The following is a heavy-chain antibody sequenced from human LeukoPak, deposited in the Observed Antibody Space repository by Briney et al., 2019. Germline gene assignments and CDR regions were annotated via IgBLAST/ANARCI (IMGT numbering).Heavy chain of an antibody. Sequence: GGSLRLSCAASGFTFSSYGMHWVRQAPGKGLEWVAVISYDGSNKYYADSVKGRFTISRDNSKNTLYLQMNSLRAEDTAVYYCAKDASVGVTTDYFDYWGQGTLVTVSS. CDR3: AKDASVGVTTDYFDY. CDR1: GFTFSSYG. V-gene: IGHV3-30*18. J-gene: IGHJ4*02. D-gene: IGHD2-21*02. CDR2: ISYDGSNK.